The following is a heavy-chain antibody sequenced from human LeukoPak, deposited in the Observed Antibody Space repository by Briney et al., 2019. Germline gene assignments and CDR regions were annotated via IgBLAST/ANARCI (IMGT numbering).Heavy chain of an antibody. D-gene: IGHD5-12*01. J-gene: IGHJ5*02. CDR3: ARDGWVGGYASSRWFDP. CDR2: ISSSSSYI. Sequence: GGSLRLSCAASGFTFSSYSMNWVRQAPGKGLEWVSSISSSSSYIYYADSVKGRFTISRDNAKNSLYLQMNSLRAEDTAVYYCARDGWVGGYASSRWFDPWGQGTLVTASS. V-gene: IGHV3-21*01. CDR1: GFTFSSYS.